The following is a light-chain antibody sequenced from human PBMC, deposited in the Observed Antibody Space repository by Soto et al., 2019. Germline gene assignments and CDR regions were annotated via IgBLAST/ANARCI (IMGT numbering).Light chain of an antibody. V-gene: IGKV3-15*01. Sequence: EIVMTQSPATLSVSPGERATLSCRASQSVSSNLAWYQQKPGQAPRLLIYGASTRATGIPARFSGSGSGTAFPLTISSLQSEDFAVYYCQQYNNWPFTFGGGTKVEIK. J-gene: IGKJ4*01. CDR3: QQYNNWPFT. CDR1: QSVSSN. CDR2: GAS.